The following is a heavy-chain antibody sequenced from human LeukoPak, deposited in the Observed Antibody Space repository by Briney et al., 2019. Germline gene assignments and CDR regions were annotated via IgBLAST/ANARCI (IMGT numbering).Heavy chain of an antibody. CDR1: GYTFTSYG. J-gene: IGHJ4*02. D-gene: IGHD6-19*01. CDR2: ISAYNGNT. Sequence: ASVKVSCKASGYTFTSYGISWVRQAPGQGLEWMGWISAYNGNTNYAQKLQGRVTMTTDTSTCTAYMELRSLRSDDTAVYYCARDLIAVAGTGRDYWGQGTLVTVSS. V-gene: IGHV1-18*01. CDR3: ARDLIAVAGTGRDY.